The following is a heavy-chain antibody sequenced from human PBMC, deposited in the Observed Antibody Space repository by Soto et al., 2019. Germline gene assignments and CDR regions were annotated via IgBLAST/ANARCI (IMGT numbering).Heavy chain of an antibody. CDR1: GFSLSTSGVG. Sequence: SGPKRVNHTQTLTLTGAFSGFSLSTSGVGVGWIRQPPGKALEWLALIYWNDDKRYSPSLKSRLTITKDTSKNQVVLTMTNMDPVDTATYYCAHRDYGDPTIYFDYWGQGTLVTVSS. D-gene: IGHD4-17*01. CDR2: IYWNDDK. V-gene: IGHV2-5*01. CDR3: AHRDYGDPTIYFDY. J-gene: IGHJ4*02.